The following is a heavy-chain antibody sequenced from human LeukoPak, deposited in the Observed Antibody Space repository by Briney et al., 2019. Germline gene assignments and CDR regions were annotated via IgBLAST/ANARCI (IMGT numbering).Heavy chain of an antibody. CDR3: ARGSYDSSGYYYGSWFDP. Sequence: PSETLSLTCTVSGGSISSYYWSWIRQPPGKGLEWIGYIYYSGSTNYNPSLKSRVTTSVDTSKNQFSLKLSSVTAADTAVYYCARGSYDSSGYYYGSWFDPWGQGTLVTVSS. D-gene: IGHD3-22*01. CDR1: GGSISSYY. V-gene: IGHV4-59*01. J-gene: IGHJ5*02. CDR2: IYYSGST.